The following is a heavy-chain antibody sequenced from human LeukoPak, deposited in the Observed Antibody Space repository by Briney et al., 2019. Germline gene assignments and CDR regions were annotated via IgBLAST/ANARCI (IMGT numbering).Heavy chain of an antibody. D-gene: IGHD3-9*01. CDR1: GFTFSDYY. V-gene: IGHV3-11*01. CDR2: ISSSGSNI. Sequence: GRSLRLSCAASGFTFSDYYMSWIRQAPRKGLEWVSYISSSGSNIYYADSVKGRFTISRDNAKNSLYLQMNSLRAEDTAVYYCARGDDILTGYFFFDYWGQGTLVTVSS. CDR3: ARGDDILTGYFFFDY. J-gene: IGHJ4*02.